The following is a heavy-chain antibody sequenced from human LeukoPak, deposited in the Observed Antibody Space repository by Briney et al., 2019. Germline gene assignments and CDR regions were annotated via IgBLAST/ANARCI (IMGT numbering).Heavy chain of an antibody. V-gene: IGHV3-23*01. D-gene: IGHD3-22*01. J-gene: IGHJ4*02. Sequence: GGSLRLSCAGSGITLSNYVMTWVRQAPGKGLEWVAGLSGSGGSTNYADSVKGRFTISRDNAKNTLYLKLNSLRAEDTAVYFCAKRGVVIRVILVGFHKEAYYFDSWGQGVLVTVSS. CDR2: LSGSGGST. CDR3: AKRGVVIRVILVGFHKEAYYFDS. CDR1: GITLSNYV.